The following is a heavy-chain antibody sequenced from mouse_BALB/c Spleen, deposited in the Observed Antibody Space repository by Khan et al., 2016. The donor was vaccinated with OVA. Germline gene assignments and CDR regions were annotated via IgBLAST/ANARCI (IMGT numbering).Heavy chain of an antibody. CDR1: GYTFTTYW. J-gene: IGHJ2*01. V-gene: IGHV1-7*01. CDR2: INPTSGST. CDR3: TRDRIDY. Sequence: QVQLKQSGAERAKPGASVKMSCKASGYTFTTYWMHWVKQRPGQGLEWIGYINPTSGSTDYNEKFKDRATLSADKSSSTAYMQLSSLTSEDSAVYYCTRDRIDYWGQGTTLTVSS.